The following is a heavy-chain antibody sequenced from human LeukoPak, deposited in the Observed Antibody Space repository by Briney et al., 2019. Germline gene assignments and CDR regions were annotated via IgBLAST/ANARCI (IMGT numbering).Heavy chain of an antibody. J-gene: IGHJ5*02. CDR3: ARGPDEWEGVDP. D-gene: IGHD1-26*01. CDR2: IYYSGST. V-gene: IGHV4-39*07. CDR1: VGSISSSSYY. Sequence: PSETLSLTCTVSVGSISSSSYYWGSIRQPPAKVLEWIGSIYYSGSTYYNPSLKSRHTISVDMSKNQFSLKLSSVTAADTAVYYCARGPDEWEGVDPWGQGTMVTVSS.